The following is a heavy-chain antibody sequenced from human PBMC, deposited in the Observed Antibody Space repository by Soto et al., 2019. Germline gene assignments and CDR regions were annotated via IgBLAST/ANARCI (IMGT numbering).Heavy chain of an antibody. J-gene: IGHJ4*02. CDR1: GGSFSGYY. CDR2: INHSGST. CDR3: ALGTTVTTLDY. D-gene: IGHD4-17*01. Sequence: LSLTCAVYGGSFSGYYWSWIRQPPGKGLEWIGEINHSGSTNYNPSLKSRVTISVDTSKNQFSLKLSSVTAADTAVYYCALGTTVTTLDYWGQGTLVTVSS. V-gene: IGHV4-34*01.